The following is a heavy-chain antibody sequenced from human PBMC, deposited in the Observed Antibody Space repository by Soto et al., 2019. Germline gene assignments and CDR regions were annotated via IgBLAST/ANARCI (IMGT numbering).Heavy chain of an antibody. Sequence: SETLSLTCTVSGYSISSGYYWGWIRQPPGKGLEWIGSIYHSGSTYYNPSLKSRVTISVDTSKNQFSLKLSSVTAADTAVYYCARVADTAMVRNFDYWGQGTLVTVSS. CDR1: GYSISSGYY. J-gene: IGHJ4*02. CDR2: IYHSGST. CDR3: ARVADTAMVRNFDY. V-gene: IGHV4-38-2*02. D-gene: IGHD5-18*01.